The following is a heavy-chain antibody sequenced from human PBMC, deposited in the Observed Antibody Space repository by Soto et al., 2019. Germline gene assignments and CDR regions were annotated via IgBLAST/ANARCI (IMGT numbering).Heavy chain of an antibody. J-gene: IGHJ3*02. V-gene: IGHV4-4*02. Sequence: QVQLQESGPGLVKPSGTLSLTCAVSSGSISSSNWWSWVRQPPGKGLEWIGEIYHSGSTNYNPSLQSRVTISVDKSKNQFSLKLSSGTAADTAVYYCARSLSGYDSGAFDIWGQGTMVTVSS. CDR1: SGSISSSNW. CDR2: IYHSGST. D-gene: IGHD5-12*01. CDR3: ARSLSGYDSGAFDI.